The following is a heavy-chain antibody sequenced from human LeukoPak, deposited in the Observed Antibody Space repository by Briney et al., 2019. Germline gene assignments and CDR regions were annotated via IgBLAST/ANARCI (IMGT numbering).Heavy chain of an antibody. CDR2: IYTSGST. CDR1: GGSISSGFYY. D-gene: IGHD4-17*01. Sequence: SETLSLTCTVSGGSISSGFYYWSWIRQPAGKGLEWIGRIYTSGSTNYNPSLKSRVTISIDTSENQFSLKLTSVTAADTAVYYCARQTVTRDFDYWGQGTLVTVSS. CDR3: ARQTVTRDFDY. J-gene: IGHJ4*02. V-gene: IGHV4-61*02.